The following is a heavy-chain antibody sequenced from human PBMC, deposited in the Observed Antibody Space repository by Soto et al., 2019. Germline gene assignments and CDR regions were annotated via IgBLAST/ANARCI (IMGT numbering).Heavy chain of an antibody. Sequence: PGGSLRLSCAASGFTFSSYSMNWVRQAPGKGLEWVSYISSSSSTIYYADSVKGRFTISRDNAKNSLYLQMNSLRAEDTAVYYCARPHSTGGFDPWGQGTLVTVSS. V-gene: IGHV3-48*01. J-gene: IGHJ5*02. D-gene: IGHD4-4*01. CDR3: ARPHSTGGFDP. CDR1: GFTFSSYS. CDR2: ISSSSSTI.